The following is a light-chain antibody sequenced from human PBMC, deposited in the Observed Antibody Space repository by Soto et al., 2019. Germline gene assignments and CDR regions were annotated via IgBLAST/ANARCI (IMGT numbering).Light chain of an antibody. J-gene: IGLJ1*01. V-gene: IGLV1-44*01. Sequence: QSVLTQAPSVSGTPGQRVTITCSGSSSNIGRNSVNWYQHLPGTAPKLMIYEINKRPSGVPDRFSGSKSGNTASLTVSGLQAEDEADYYCSSFAGSNNFPYVFGTGTKVTVL. CDR2: EIN. CDR1: SSNIGRNS. CDR3: SSFAGSNNFPYV.